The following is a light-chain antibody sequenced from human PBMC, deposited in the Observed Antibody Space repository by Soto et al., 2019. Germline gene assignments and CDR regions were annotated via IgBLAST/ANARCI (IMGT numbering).Light chain of an antibody. CDR3: QQYGSAPWT. CDR1: LSVASNY. V-gene: IGKV3-20*01. CDR2: AAS. Sequence: EMVLTQSPGTLPLSPGERATLSCRASLSVASNYVAWYQQKPGQAPRLLIYAASGRATGIPDRFSGSGSGTDFPLTVSRLEPEDFAVYYCQQYGSAPWTFGQGTKVEIK. J-gene: IGKJ1*01.